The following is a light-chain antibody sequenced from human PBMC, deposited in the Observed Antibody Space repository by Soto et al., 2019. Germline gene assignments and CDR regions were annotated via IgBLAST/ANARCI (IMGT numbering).Light chain of an antibody. CDR3: QQYDNLPLT. CDR2: DAS. V-gene: IGKV1-33*01. Sequence: MTQSPSSLSASVGDRVTSTCQASQDISNYLNWYQQKPGKAPKLLIYDASNLETGVPSRFSGSGSGTDFTFTISSLQPEDIATYYCQQYDNLPLTFGGGTKV. J-gene: IGKJ4*01. CDR1: QDISNY.